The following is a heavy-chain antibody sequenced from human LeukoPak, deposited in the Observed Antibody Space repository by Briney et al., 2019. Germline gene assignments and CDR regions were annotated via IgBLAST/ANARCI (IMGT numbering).Heavy chain of an antibody. CDR3: ARGPWDYDSSGYYNWYFDL. CDR2: IYTSGST. Sequence: SETLSLTCTVSGGSISSYYWSWIRQPAGKGLEWIGRIYTSGSTNYNPSLKSRVTMSVDTSKNQFSLKLSSVTAADTAVYYCARGPWDYDSSGYYNWYFDLWGRGTLATVSS. D-gene: IGHD3-22*01. CDR1: GGSISSYY. J-gene: IGHJ2*01. V-gene: IGHV4-4*07.